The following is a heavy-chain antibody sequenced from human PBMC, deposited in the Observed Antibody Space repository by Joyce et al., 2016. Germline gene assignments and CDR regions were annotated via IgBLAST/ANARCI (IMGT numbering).Heavy chain of an antibody. V-gene: IGHV5-51*01. D-gene: IGHD6-19*01. CDR2: VNPGDSDT. J-gene: IGHJ4*02. Sequence: EVQLVQSGAEVKKPGESLKISCTASGYSFTKYWSAWVGRMPRKGRGWRGCVNPGDSDTRYSPSFQCQVTFSVDKSITTAYLQWSGLKASDTAIYFCARRSLQVAAWFFDLWGQGTLVAVSS. CDR3: ARRSLQVAAWFFDL. CDR1: GYSFTKYW.